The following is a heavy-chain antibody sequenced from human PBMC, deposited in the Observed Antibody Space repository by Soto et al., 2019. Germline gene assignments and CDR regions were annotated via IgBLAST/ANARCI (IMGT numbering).Heavy chain of an antibody. Sequence: ASVKVSCKASGYTFTGYYMHWVRQAPGQGLEWMGWINPNSGGTNYAQKLQGRVTMTRDTSISTAYMELSRMRSDDTAVYYCASFGGNCSSTSCSENWFDPWGQGTLVTVSS. J-gene: IGHJ5*02. CDR1: GYTFTGYY. D-gene: IGHD2-2*01. CDR3: ASFGGNCSSTSCSENWFDP. V-gene: IGHV1-2*02. CDR2: INPNSGGT.